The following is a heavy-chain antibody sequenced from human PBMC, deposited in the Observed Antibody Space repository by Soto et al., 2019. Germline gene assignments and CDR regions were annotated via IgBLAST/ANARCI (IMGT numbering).Heavy chain of an antibody. CDR1: GYSINSGYY. CDR3: ARYAGYYYGMDV. CDR2: MYHSGST. V-gene: IGHV4-38-2*01. D-gene: IGHD2-8*01. Sequence: PSETLSLTCGVSGYSINSGYYWGWIRQPPGKGLEWIGSMYHSGSTYYNPSLTSRVTISIDTSKNQFSLRLSSVTAADTAVYYCARYAGYYYGMDVWGQGTTVTVSS. J-gene: IGHJ6*02.